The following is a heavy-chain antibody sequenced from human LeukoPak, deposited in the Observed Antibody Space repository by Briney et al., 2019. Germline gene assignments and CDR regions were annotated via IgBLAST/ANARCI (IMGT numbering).Heavy chain of an antibody. Sequence: SQTLSLTCTVSGGSTSSGGYYWSWIRQPPGKGLEWIGYIYHSGSTYYNPSLKSRVTISVDRSKNQFSLKLSSVTAADTAVYYCARDGVAAAGNFDYWGQGTLVTVSS. CDR1: GGSTSSGGYY. V-gene: IGHV4-30-2*01. CDR2: IYHSGST. CDR3: ARDGVAAAGNFDY. J-gene: IGHJ4*02. D-gene: IGHD6-13*01.